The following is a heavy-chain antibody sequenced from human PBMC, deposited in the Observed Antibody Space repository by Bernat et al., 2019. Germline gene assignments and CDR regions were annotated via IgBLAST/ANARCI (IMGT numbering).Heavy chain of an antibody. CDR3: ARFGRAVGYYFDS. D-gene: IGHD6-19*01. V-gene: IGHV4-39*01. CDR2: IFFSGST. J-gene: IGHJ4*02. Sequence: QLQLQESGPGLVKHSETLSLTSTVSVGSISSSSYYWGWIRQLPGKGLEWIGNIFFSGSTYYNPSPRSRVTISVDTSKNQFSLMLSSVTAADTAVYYCARFGRAVGYYFDSWGQGTLVTVSS. CDR1: VGSISSSSYY.